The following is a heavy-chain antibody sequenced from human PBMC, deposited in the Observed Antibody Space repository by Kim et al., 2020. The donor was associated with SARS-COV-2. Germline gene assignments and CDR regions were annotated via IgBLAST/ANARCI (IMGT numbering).Heavy chain of an antibody. D-gene: IGHD6-13*01. CDR3: ARAANYYGMDV. CDR2: T. V-gene: IGHV1-2*02. Sequence: TNYTRKFQCRVTMTGDTSLSKAYMELSRLRSDDTAVYYCARAANYYGMDVWGQGTTVTVSS. J-gene: IGHJ6*02.